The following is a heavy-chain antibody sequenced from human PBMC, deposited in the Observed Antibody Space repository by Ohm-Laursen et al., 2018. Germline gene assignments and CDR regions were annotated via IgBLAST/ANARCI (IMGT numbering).Heavy chain of an antibody. Sequence: SLRLSCSASGFTFDDYAMHWVRQAPGKGLEWVSGISWNSGSIGYADSVKGRFTISRDNAKNSLYLQMNSLRAEDTALYYCAKARTRGAVAGTFFAYWGQGTLVTVSS. D-gene: IGHD6-19*01. CDR1: GFTFDDYA. J-gene: IGHJ4*02. V-gene: IGHV3-9*01. CDR2: ISWNSGSI. CDR3: AKARTRGAVAGTFFAY.